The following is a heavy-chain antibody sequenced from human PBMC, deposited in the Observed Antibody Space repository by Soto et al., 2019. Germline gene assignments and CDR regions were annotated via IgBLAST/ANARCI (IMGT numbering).Heavy chain of an antibody. Sequence: QVQLVQSGAEVKKPGASVKVSCKASGYTFTSYDINWVRQATGQGLEWMGWMNPNSGNTGYAQKFQGRVTMTRNTSITTAYMELSSLRSEGTAVYYCARGSYCSGGSCYSRYMDVWGKGTTVTVSS. V-gene: IGHV1-8*01. J-gene: IGHJ6*03. D-gene: IGHD2-15*01. CDR2: MNPNSGNT. CDR1: GYTFTSYD. CDR3: ARGSYCSGGSCYSRYMDV.